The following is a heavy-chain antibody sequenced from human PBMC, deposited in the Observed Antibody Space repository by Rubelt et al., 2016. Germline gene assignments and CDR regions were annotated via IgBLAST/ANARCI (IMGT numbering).Heavy chain of an antibody. CDR3: ARNYWNYGDN. D-gene: IGHD1-7*01. J-gene: IGHJ4*02. Sequence: EVQLVESGGGLVQPGGSLRLSCAASGFTFSDYWMHWVRQAPGKGLEWVSQIKSDGSNINYAGSVKGRFTISRDNAKKTLYLQMNSLRVEDTAVYYCARNYWNYGDNWGQGTLVTVSS. CDR1: GFTFSDYW. CDR2: IKSDGSNI. V-gene: IGHV3-74*01.